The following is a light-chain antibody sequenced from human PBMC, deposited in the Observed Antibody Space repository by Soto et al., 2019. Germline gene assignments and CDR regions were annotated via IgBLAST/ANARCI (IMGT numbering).Light chain of an antibody. CDR1: QGISSY. CDR3: QQHHSYPLT. CDR2: VAS. J-gene: IGKJ4*01. Sequence: IQLTQSPSSLSASVGDRVTITCRASQGISSYLAWYQQIPGKAPKLLIYVASTLQSGVPSRFSGSGSGTKFALTISSLQPEDFASYYCQQHHSYPLTFGGGTKVEIK. V-gene: IGKV1-9*01.